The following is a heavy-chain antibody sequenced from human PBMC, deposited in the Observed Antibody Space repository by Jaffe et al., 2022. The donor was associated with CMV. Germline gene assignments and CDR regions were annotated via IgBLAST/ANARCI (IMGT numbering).Heavy chain of an antibody. Sequence: QVTLRESGPALVKPTQTLTLTCTFSGFSLSTSGMCVSWIRQPPGKALEWLARIDWDDDKYYSTSLKTRLTISKDTSKNQVVLTMTNMDPVDTATYYCARMSTEAAAGTWGSYYYYMDVWGKGTTVTVSS. CDR2: IDWDDDK. J-gene: IGHJ6*03. CDR1: GFSLSTSGMC. CDR3: ARMSTEAAAGTWGSYYYYMDV. D-gene: IGHD6-13*01. V-gene: IGHV2-70*15.